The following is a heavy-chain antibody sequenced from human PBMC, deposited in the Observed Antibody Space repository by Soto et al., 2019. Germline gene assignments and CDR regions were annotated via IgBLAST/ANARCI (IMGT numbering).Heavy chain of an antibody. V-gene: IGHV3-30*18. CDR3: VKDLALMGDY. CDR2: VLYDGSKK. D-gene: IGHD3-16*01. J-gene: IGHJ4*02. CDR1: GFKFSDYG. Sequence: QVHLVESGGGVVQPGTSLRLSCRASGFKFSDYGMDWVRQAPGKGLEWVSRVLYDGSKKYYEDSVKGRFTISRDNPRNTLYLQMDSLRAEDTGVYYCVKDLALMGDYWGQGTPVTVSS.